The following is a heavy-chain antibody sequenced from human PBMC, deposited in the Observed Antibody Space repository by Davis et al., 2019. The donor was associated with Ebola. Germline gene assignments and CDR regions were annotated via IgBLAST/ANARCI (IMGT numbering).Heavy chain of an antibody. CDR1: GYTFTSYG. V-gene: IGHV1-18*01. CDR2: ISAYNGNT. J-gene: IGHJ5*02. Sequence: AASVKVSCKASGYTFTSYGISWVRQAPGQGLEWMGWISAYNGNTNYAQKLQGRVTMTTDTSTSTAYMELSSLRSEDTAVYYCARGLGYYGSGSLWFDPWGQGTLVTVSS. CDR3: ARGLGYYGSGSLWFDP. D-gene: IGHD3-10*01.